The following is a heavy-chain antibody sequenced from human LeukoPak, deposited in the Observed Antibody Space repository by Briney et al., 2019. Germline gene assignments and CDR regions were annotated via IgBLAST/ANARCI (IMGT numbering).Heavy chain of an antibody. Sequence: ASVKVSCKASGCSFSDYHINWVRQASGQGPEWMGWINPNNGDTDYAKAFQGRVTMTRDTSISTAYMELSRLRSDDTAVYYCARALKGLTAGGAFDIWGKGKMVTV. CDR1: GCSFSDYH. D-gene: IGHD2-15*01. CDR2: INPNNGDT. V-gene: IGHV1-2*02. J-gene: IGHJ3*02. CDR3: ARALKGLTAGGAFDI.